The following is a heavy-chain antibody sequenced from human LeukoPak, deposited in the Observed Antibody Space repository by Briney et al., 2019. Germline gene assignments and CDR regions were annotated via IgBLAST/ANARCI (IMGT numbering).Heavy chain of an antibody. CDR2: INAGNGNT. CDR3: ARGSLRVAVAGRVHNWFDP. V-gene: IGHV1-3*01. J-gene: IGHJ5*02. Sequence: ASVKVSCKASGYTFTSYAMHWVRQAPGQRLEWMGWINAGNGNTKYSQKFQGRVTITRDTSASTAYMELSSLRSEDTAVNYCARGSLRVAVAGRVHNWFDPWGQGTLVTVSS. D-gene: IGHD6-19*01. CDR1: GYTFTSYA.